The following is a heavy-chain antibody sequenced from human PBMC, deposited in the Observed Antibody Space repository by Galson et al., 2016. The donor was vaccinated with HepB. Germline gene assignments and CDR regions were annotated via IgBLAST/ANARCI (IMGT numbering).Heavy chain of an antibody. CDR3: ARLFGSGWYVGWTGFAV. D-gene: IGHD6-19*01. Sequence: ETLSLTGTVSGGSFTSYYWSCIRQPAGKGLEWIGLIFSIGTTDYNPSLKGRGTMSVDTSKNQCSLQLRSVTAADTAVYYCARLFGSGWYVGWTGFAVWGLGTLVTVSS. CDR2: IFSIGTT. V-gene: IGHV4-4*07. CDR1: GGSFTSYY. J-gene: IGHJ5*02.